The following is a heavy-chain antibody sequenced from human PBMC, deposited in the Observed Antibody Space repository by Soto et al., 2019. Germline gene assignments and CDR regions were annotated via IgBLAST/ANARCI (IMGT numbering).Heavy chain of an antibody. J-gene: IGHJ4*02. Sequence: GGSLRLSCATSGFTVSSNHMTWVRQAPGKGLEWVSIIYSGGNTFYAESVKGRFTISRDNSKNTVWLVTDSLRAEDTAVYYCARGRGYNLDYFDYWGPGTLVTVSS. CDR2: IYSGGNT. CDR1: GFTVSSNH. V-gene: IGHV3-53*01. CDR3: ARGRGYNLDYFDY. D-gene: IGHD5-12*01.